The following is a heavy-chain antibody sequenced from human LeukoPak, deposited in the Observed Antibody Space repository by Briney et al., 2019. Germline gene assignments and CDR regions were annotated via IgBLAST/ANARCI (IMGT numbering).Heavy chain of an antibody. CDR2: INPSGGST. V-gene: IGHV1-46*01. CDR1: GYTFTSYY. J-gene: IGHJ4*02. CDR3: AGAVPYSSGWTARFDY. Sequence: GASVKVSCKASGYTFTSYYMHWVRQAPGQGLEWMGIINPSGGSTSYAQKFQGRVTMTRDTSTSTVYMELSSLRSEDTAVYYCAGAVPYSSGWTARFDYWGQGTLVTVSS. D-gene: IGHD6-19*01.